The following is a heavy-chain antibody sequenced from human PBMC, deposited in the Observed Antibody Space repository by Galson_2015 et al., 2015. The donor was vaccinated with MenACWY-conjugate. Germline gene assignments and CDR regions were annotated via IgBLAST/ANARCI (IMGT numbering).Heavy chain of an antibody. CDR3: AREGREGFCSVGTCYFYDF. V-gene: IGHV3-23*01. D-gene: IGHD2-15*01. CDR1: GFTVSNYG. CDR2: ISGGGTT. J-gene: IGHJ4*02. Sequence: SLRLSCAASGFTVSNYGMAWVRQAPGKGLDWVSAISGGGTTYYAASVKGRFTLSRDNSKNTLYLQMNSLRVGDTAVYYCAREGREGFCSVGTCYFYDFWGQGTLVTVSS.